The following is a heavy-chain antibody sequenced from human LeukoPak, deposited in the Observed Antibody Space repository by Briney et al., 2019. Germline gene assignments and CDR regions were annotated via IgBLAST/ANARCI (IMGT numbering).Heavy chain of an antibody. CDR3: ASTLRFLELDAFDI. V-gene: IGHV3-11*04. D-gene: IGHD3-3*01. CDR2: ISSSGSTI. Sequence: PGGSLRLSCAASGFTFSDYYMSWIRQAPGQGLEWVSYISSSGSTIYYADSVKGRFTISRDNAKNSLDLQMNSLRAEDTAVYYCASTLRFLELDAFDIWGQGTMVTVSS. CDR1: GFTFSDYY. J-gene: IGHJ3*02.